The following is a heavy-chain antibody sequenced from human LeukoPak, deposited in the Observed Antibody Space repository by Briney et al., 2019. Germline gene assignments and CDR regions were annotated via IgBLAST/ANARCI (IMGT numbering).Heavy chain of an antibody. D-gene: IGHD2-8*01. CDR1: GLTFSSDW. CDR2: INSDASTI. V-gene: IGHV3-74*01. CDR3: AREDCTIGAVCSSLLDH. Sequence: PGGSLRLSCAASGLTFSSDWMHWVSQVPGKGLVWVSRINSDASTINYADSVKGRFTISRDNAKNTLYLQMNNLRAEDTAVYYCAREDCTIGAVCSSLLDHWGRGTQVTVSS. J-gene: IGHJ4*02.